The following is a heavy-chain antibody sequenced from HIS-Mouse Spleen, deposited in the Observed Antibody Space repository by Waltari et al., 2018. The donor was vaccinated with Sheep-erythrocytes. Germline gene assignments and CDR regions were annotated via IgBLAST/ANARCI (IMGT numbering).Heavy chain of an antibody. V-gene: IGHV3-30-3*01. Sequence: QVQLVEFGGGVVQPGRSLRPSCAASGFPFSSYAMHWGRQAPGKGLEWVAVISYDGSNKYYADSVKGRFTISRDNSKNTLYLQMNSLRAEDTAVYYCARGAFDIWGQGTMVTVSS. CDR3: ARGAFDI. J-gene: IGHJ3*02. CDR2: ISYDGSNK. CDR1: GFPFSSYA.